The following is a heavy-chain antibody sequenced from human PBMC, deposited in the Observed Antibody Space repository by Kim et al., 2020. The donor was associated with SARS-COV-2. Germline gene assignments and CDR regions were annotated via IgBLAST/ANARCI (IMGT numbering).Heavy chain of an antibody. CDR2: ISGSGGST. CDR3: AKGRMPQRPGGVTPRDYYGMDV. V-gene: IGHV3-23*01. J-gene: IGHJ6*02. CDR1: GFTFSSYA. Sequence: GGSLRLSCAASGFTFSSYAMSWVRQAPGKGLEWVSAISGSGGSTYYADSVKGRFTISRDNSKNTLYLQMNSLRAEDTAVYYCAKGRMPQRPGGVTPRDYYGMDVWGQGTTVTVSS. D-gene: IGHD3-16*01.